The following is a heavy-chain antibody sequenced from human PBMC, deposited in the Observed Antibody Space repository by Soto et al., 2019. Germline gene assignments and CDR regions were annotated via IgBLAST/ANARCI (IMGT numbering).Heavy chain of an antibody. V-gene: IGHV3-11*01. J-gene: IGHJ6*03. CDR1: GFTFSDYY. CDR3: ARAPHCSSTSCYIRGYYYYYMDV. CDR2: ISSSGSTI. D-gene: IGHD2-2*02. Sequence: GGSLRLSCAASGFTFSDYYMSWIRQAPGKGLEWVSYISSSGSTIYYADSVKGRFTISRDNAKNSLYLQMNSLRAEDTAVYYCARAPHCSSTSCYIRGYYYYYMDVWGKGTTVTVSS.